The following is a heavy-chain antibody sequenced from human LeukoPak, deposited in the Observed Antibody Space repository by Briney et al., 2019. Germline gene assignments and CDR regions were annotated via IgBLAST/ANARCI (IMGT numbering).Heavy chain of an antibody. J-gene: IGHJ4*02. CDR2: ISSSSSYI. CDR1: GFTFSSYA. Sequence: GGSLRLSCAASGFTFSSYAMGWVRQAPGKGLEWVSSISSSSSYIYYADSVKGRFTISRDNAKNSLYLQMNSLRAEDTAFYYCARHDFWSGFKGGDYWGQGTLVTVSS. V-gene: IGHV3-21*04. CDR3: ARHDFWSGFKGGDY. D-gene: IGHD3-3*01.